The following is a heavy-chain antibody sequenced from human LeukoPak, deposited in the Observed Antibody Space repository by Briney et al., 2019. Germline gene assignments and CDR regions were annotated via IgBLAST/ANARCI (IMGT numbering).Heavy chain of an antibody. CDR1: GYTFTGYY. Sequence: ASVKVSCKASGYTFTGYYMHWVRQAPGQGLEWMGWINPNSGGTNYAQKFQGRVTMTRDTSISTAYMELSSLRSDDTAVYYCASLGGGSTVTTYLNYWGQGTLVTVSS. CDR3: ASLGGGSTVTTYLNY. CDR2: INPNSGGT. V-gene: IGHV1-2*02. J-gene: IGHJ4*02. D-gene: IGHD4-17*01.